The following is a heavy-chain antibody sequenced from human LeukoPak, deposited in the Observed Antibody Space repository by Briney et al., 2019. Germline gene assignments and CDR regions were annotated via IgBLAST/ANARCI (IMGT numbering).Heavy chain of an antibody. D-gene: IGHD4-17*01. J-gene: IGHJ4*02. Sequence: PGGSLRLSCAASGFTFSTYTMNWVRRAPGKGLEWVSYISGSGSPIYYADSVKGRFTISRDNAKNSLYLQMNSLRDEDTAVYYCAIYGDCGTRPFDYWGQGTRVTVSS. CDR3: AIYGDCGTRPFDY. CDR1: GFTFSTYT. V-gene: IGHV3-48*02. CDR2: ISGSGSPI.